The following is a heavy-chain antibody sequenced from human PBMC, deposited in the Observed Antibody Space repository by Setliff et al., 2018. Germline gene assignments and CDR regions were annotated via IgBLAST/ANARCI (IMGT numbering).Heavy chain of an antibody. CDR3: AREVYDILTGYSYWYFDL. CDR2: IIPIFGTA. CDR1: GGTFSSYA. J-gene: IGHJ2*01. D-gene: IGHD3-9*01. Sequence: SVKVSCKASGGTFSSYAISWVRQAPGQGLEWMGRIIPIFGTANYAQKFQGRVTITADESTSTVFMELSTLSSEDTAVYYCAREVYDILTGYSYWYFDLWGRGTLVTVSS. V-gene: IGHV1-69*13.